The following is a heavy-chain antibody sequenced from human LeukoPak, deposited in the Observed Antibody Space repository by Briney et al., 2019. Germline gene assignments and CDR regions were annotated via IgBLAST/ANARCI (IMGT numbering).Heavy chain of an antibody. V-gene: IGHV4-39*07. CDR1: GGSITSSSYY. D-gene: IGHD6-13*01. CDR2: IYYSGST. CDR3: ARDIRGIAAVGTGDY. Sequence: SETLSLTCTVSGGSITSSSYYWGWIRQPPGKGLEWIGSIYYSGSTYYNPSLKSRVTISVDTSKNQFSLKLSSVTAADTAVYYCARDIRGIAAVGTGDYWGQGTLVTVSS. J-gene: IGHJ4*02.